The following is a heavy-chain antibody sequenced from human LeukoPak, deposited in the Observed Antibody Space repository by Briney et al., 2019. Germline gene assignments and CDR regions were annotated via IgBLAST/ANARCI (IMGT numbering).Heavy chain of an antibody. CDR3: ARDRGITMVRVPSY. D-gene: IGHD3-10*01. J-gene: IGHJ4*02. Sequence: ASVKVSCKGSGYTFTSYGISWVRQAPGQGLEWMGWISAYNGNTNYAQKLQGRVTMTTDTSTSTAYMELRSLRSDDTAVYYCARDRGITMVRVPSYWGQGTLVTVSS. V-gene: IGHV1-18*01. CDR1: GYTFTSYG. CDR2: ISAYNGNT.